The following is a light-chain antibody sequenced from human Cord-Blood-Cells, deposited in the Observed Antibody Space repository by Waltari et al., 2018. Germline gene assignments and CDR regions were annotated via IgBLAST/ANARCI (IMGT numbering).Light chain of an antibody. CDR3: SSYTSSSTWV. Sequence: QSALPQPASVSGSPGQSITISCTGTSSNVGGYNYVPWYQQHPGKAPKLMVYDVSNRPSGVSNRFSGSKSGITASLTISGLQADDEADYYGSSYTSSSTWVFGGGTKLTVL. J-gene: IGLJ3*02. CDR2: DVS. V-gene: IGLV2-14*01. CDR1: SSNVGGYNY.